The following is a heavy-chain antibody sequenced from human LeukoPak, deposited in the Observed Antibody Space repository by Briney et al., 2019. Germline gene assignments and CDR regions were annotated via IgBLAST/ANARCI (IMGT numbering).Heavy chain of an antibody. Sequence: SETLSLTCTVSGGSISSYYWSWIRQPAGKGLEWIGYIYYSGSTNYNPSLKSRVTISVDTSKNQFSLKLSSVTAADTAVYYCASAPPSGYSYASWGQGTLVTVSS. J-gene: IGHJ4*02. CDR1: GGSISSYY. D-gene: IGHD5-18*01. CDR3: ASAPPSGYSYAS. V-gene: IGHV4-59*01. CDR2: IYYSGST.